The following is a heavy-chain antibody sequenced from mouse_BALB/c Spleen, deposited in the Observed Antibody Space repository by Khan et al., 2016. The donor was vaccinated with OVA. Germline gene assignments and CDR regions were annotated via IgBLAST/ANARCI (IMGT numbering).Heavy chain of an antibody. CDR1: GFTFSSYG. V-gene: IGHV5-6*01. D-gene: IGHD2-10*02. Sequence: EVELVESGGDLVKPGGSLKLSCAASGFTFSSYGMSWVRQTPDTRLEWVATISSGGSYTYYPDSVKGRFTISRDNAKTTLYLQMSSLRSANTAMYYCASQYGNDQYFDVWGAGTTVTVSS. CDR2: ISSGGSYT. CDR3: ASQYGNDQYFDV. J-gene: IGHJ1*01.